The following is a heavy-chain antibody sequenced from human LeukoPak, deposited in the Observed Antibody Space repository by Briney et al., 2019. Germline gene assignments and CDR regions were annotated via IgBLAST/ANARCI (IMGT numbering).Heavy chain of an antibody. Sequence: SETLSLTCTVSGGSIGSYYWSWIRQPPGKGLDWIGYIYYSGSTNYNPSLKSRVTISVDTSKNQFSLKLSSVTAADTAVYYCARVSVSYYYDSSGSPDAFDIWGQGTMVTVSS. V-gene: IGHV4-59*01. CDR1: GGSIGSYY. D-gene: IGHD3-22*01. CDR2: IYYSGST. CDR3: ARVSVSYYYDSSGSPDAFDI. J-gene: IGHJ3*02.